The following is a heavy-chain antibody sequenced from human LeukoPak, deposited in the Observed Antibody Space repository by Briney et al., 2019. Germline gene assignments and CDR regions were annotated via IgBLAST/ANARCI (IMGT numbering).Heavy chain of an antibody. CDR2: INHSGRT. Sequence: GSLRLSCAASGFTFSSFWMNWVRQAPGKGLEWIGDINHSGRTNYNPSLQRRVSISVDTSKNQFSLNVTSVTGADTAVYYCARTSGFFDSSGFYQQNPYYFQYWGQGVLVTVSS. D-gene: IGHD3-22*01. CDR3: ARTSGFFDSSGFYQQNPYYFQY. CDR1: GFTFSSFW. J-gene: IGHJ4*02. V-gene: IGHV4-34*01.